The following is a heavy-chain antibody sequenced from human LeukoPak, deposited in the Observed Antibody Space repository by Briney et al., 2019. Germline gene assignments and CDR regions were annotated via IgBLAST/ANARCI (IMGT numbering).Heavy chain of an antibody. CDR2: FHKTGKT. Sequence: SETLSLTCALSTVSGSSGNWWSGVRPPPGKGLEWIGEFHKTGKTNYNPSLKTRVTISIDASKNQLSLELTSVTAADAAVYYCARELLGAPTPGAYWGQGTRVTVSS. V-gene: IGHV4-4*02. J-gene: IGHJ4*02. CDR3: ARELLGAPTPGAY. D-gene: IGHD7-27*01. CDR1: TVSGSSGNW.